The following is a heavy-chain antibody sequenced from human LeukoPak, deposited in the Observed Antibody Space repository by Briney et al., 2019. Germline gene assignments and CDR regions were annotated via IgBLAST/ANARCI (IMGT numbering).Heavy chain of an antibody. J-gene: IGHJ5*02. V-gene: IGHV4-34*01. Sequence: PETLSLTCAVHGGSFCGYYWSWIRHPPGGGLEWSGEINHSGSTNYNPSLKIRVPISVDTSKNQFSLKLSSVTAADTAVYYCARFSPYSRWFDPWGQGTLVTVSS. CDR2: INHSGST. D-gene: IGHD2-21*01. CDR1: GGSFCGYY. CDR3: ARFSPYSRWFDP.